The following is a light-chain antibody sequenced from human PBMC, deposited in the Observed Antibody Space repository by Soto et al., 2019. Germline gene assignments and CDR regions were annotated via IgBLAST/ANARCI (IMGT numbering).Light chain of an antibody. CDR2: AAS. CDR3: QQYDNLPFT. V-gene: IGKV1-12*01. CDR1: QGISSW. J-gene: IGKJ3*01. Sequence: DIQMTQSPSSVSASVGDRVTITCRASQGISSWLAWYQQKPGKAPKLLIYAASSLQSGVPSRFSGSGSGTNFTFIISSLQPEDFATYYCQQYDNLPFTFGPGTNVDFK.